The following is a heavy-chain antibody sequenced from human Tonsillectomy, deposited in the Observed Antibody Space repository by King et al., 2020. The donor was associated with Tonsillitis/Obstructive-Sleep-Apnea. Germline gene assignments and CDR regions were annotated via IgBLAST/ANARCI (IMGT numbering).Heavy chain of an antibody. CDR3: ARGLGPVDTAMATTFRYYYYMDV. D-gene: IGHD5-18*01. J-gene: IGHJ6*03. CDR1: GGSFSGYY. V-gene: IGHV4-34*01. CDR2: INHSGST. Sequence: VQLPQWGAGLLKPSETLSLPCAVYGGSFSGYYWSWIRQPPGKGLEWIGEINHSGSTNYNPSLKSRVTISVDTSKNQFSLKLSSVTAADTAVYYCARGLGPVDTAMATTFRYYYYMDVWGKGTTVTVSS.